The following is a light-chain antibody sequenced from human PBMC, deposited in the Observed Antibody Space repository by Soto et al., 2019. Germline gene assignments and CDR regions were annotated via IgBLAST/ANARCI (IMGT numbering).Light chain of an antibody. CDR3: QNYDSDPIT. Sequence: EIVLTQSPATLSLSPGERATLSCRASQSVSSYLAWYQQKPGQAPRLLIYDASNRATGIPARFSGSGSGTDFTLTINSLQPDDIATYYCQNYDSDPITFGQGTRLEI. CDR2: DAS. V-gene: IGKV3-11*01. J-gene: IGKJ5*01. CDR1: QSVSSY.